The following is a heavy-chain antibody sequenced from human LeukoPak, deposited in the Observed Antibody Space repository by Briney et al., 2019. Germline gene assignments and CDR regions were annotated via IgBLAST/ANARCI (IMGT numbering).Heavy chain of an antibody. CDR2: ISYDGSNK. D-gene: IGHD5-24*01. CDR3: ARGLDGYNYILIDYFDY. Sequence: PGGSLRLSCAASGFAFSTYAMHWVRQAPGKGLEWVAVISYDGSNKYYADSVKGRFTISRDNSKNMLYLQMNSLRADDTAVYYCARGLDGYNYILIDYFDYWGRGTLVTVSS. J-gene: IGHJ4*02. V-gene: IGHV3-30*04. CDR1: GFAFSTYA.